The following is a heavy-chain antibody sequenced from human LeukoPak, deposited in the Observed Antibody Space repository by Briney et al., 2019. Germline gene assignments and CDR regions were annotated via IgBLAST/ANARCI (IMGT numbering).Heavy chain of an antibody. V-gene: IGHV4-39*01. CDR2: IYHTGAT. CDR3: ARQGRDSSSWYLWYNWFDP. Sequence: PSETLSLTCTVSGGSIKSSIYYWGWIRQPPGKGLEWVGSIYHTGATYYNPSLKSRVTISVDTSKNQFALKLSSVTAADTAVYYCARQGRDSSSWYLWYNWFDPWGQGTLVTVSS. J-gene: IGHJ5*02. D-gene: IGHD6-13*01. CDR1: GGSIKSSIYY.